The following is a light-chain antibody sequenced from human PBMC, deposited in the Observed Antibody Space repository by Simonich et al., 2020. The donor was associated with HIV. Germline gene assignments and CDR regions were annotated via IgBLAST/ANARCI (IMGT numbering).Light chain of an antibody. CDR3: SSYTSSSTLAV. V-gene: IGLV2-14*03. J-gene: IGLJ7*01. Sequence: QSSLTQPASVSGSPGQSLTISCTGPSSDIGGYNYVSWYQQHPGKAPKLIIYDGSNRPSGVSNRFSGSKSGNTASLTISGLQAEDEADYYCSSYTSSSTLAVFGGGTQLTVL. CDR1: SSDIGGYNY. CDR2: DGS.